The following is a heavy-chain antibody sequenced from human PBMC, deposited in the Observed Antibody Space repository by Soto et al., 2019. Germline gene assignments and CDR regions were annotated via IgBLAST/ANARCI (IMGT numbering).Heavy chain of an antibody. CDR3: ARAKVGIHRKSHYYYDFKDG. CDR1: GYTFTSYD. J-gene: IGHJ6*03. D-gene: IGHD1-26*01. CDR2: MNPNSGNT. Sequence: ASVKVSCKASGYTFTSYDINWVRQATGQGHEWMGWMNPNSGNTGYAQKFQGRVTMTRNTSISTAYMELSSLRSEDTAVYYCARAKVGIHRKSHYYYDFKDGWSKGTTVTVAS. V-gene: IGHV1-8*01.